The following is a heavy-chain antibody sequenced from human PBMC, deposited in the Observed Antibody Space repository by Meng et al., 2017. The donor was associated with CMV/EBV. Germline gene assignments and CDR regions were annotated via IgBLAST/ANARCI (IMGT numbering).Heavy chain of an antibody. V-gene: IGHV3-74*01. CDR3: ARTGGWYSFDY. Sequence: ETLSLTCAASGFTVSSNYMSWVRQAPGKGLEWVSRINSDGSSTSYADSVKGRFTISRDNAKNTLYLQMNSLRAEDTAVYYCARTGGWYSFDYWGQGTLVTVSS. J-gene: IGHJ4*02. D-gene: IGHD6-19*01. CDR2: INSDGSST. CDR1: GFTVSSNY.